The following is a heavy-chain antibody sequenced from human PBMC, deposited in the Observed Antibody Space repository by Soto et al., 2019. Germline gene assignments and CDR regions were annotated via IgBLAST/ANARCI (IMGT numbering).Heavy chain of an antibody. CDR2: IIPSYDRT. D-gene: IGHD4-17*01. Sequence: SVKVSCKASGGTFSSYAIHWVRQAPGQGLEWLGKIIPSYDRTNYAQKFQGRVTVTADTYTTTAYMELSSLRSDDTAVYYCARDPYNDYGGDPFDYWRQGTLVTVYS. V-gene: IGHV1-69*04. J-gene: IGHJ4*02. CDR1: GGTFSSYA. CDR3: ARDPYNDYGGDPFDY.